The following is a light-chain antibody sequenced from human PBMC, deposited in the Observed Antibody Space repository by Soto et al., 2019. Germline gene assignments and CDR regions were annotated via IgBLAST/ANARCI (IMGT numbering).Light chain of an antibody. J-gene: IGLJ3*02. V-gene: IGLV2-14*03. CDR3: SSYSSSTLVV. Sequence: QSALTQPASVSGSPRQSIAISCTGTSSDIGGYNFVSWYQQHPGKAPKLILYDVNLRPSGVSNRFSGSKSGNTASLTISGLQAEDEADYYCSSYSSSTLVVFGGGTRLTVL. CDR1: SSDIGGYNF. CDR2: DVN.